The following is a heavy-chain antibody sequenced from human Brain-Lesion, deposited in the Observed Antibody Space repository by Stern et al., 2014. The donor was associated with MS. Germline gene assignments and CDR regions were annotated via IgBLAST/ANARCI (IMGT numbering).Heavy chain of an antibody. Sequence: QLQLQESGPGLVKPSATLSLTCTVAGGSVSSTSYAWAWIRQPPGKGLEWVGTIYYSGNTYYSPSLKSRLTISLHTSPNQFSLQLRSVTAADTAVYYCAGEEDIRYCSGGSCTGNWFDPWGQGTLVTVSS. J-gene: IGHJ5*02. V-gene: IGHV4-39*01. CDR2: IYYSGNT. CDR1: GGSVSSTSYA. CDR3: AGEEDIRYCSGGSCTGNWFDP. D-gene: IGHD2-15*01.